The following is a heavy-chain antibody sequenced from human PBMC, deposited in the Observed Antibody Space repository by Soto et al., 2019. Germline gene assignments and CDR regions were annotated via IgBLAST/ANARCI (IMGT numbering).Heavy chain of an antibody. Sequence: SETLSLPSTVSGASISPDYWTWIRHPPAKRLEGIGYIFSSGNTNYNPSFKSRVTISVDTSKYQFSLKLSSVTAADTAVYYCAREYYYGSASYRGMDVWGPGTTVTVSS. V-gene: IGHV4-59*01. D-gene: IGHD3-10*01. CDR1: GASISPDY. J-gene: IGHJ6*02. CDR2: IFSSGNT. CDR3: AREYYYGSASYRGMDV.